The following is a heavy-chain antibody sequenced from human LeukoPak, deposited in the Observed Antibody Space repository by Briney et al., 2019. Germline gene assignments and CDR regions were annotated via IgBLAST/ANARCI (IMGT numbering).Heavy chain of an antibody. V-gene: IGHV4-59*11. CDR3: ARVALGGLIDY. J-gene: IGHJ4*02. Sequence: SETLSLTCTVSGGSISSHYWSWIRQPPGKGLEWIGYIYYSGSTNYNPSLKSRVTISVDTSKNQFSLKLSPVTAADTAVYYCARVALGGLIDYWGQGTLVTVSS. CDR2: IYYSGST. CDR1: GGSISSHY. D-gene: IGHD3-16*01.